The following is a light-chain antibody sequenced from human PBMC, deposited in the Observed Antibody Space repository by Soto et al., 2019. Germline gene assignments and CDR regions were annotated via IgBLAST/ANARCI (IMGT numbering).Light chain of an antibody. CDR2: GNT. J-gene: IGLJ3*02. CDR3: QSYDNSLSAWV. CDR1: SSNIGAGFD. V-gene: IGLV1-40*01. Sequence: QSVLTQPPSVSGAPGQRVTISCTGSSSNIGAGFDVHWYQQLPATAPKLLIYGNTNRPSGVPDRFSGSKSGTSASLAITGLQAEDEADYYCQSYDNSLSAWVFGGGTKVTVL.